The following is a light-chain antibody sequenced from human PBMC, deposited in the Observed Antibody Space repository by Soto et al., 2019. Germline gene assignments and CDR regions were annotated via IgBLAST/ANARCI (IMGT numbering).Light chain of an antibody. CDR2: DAS. CDR1: QSISSW. Sequence: DIQMTQSPSTLSASVGDRVTITCRASQSISSWVALYQQKPGKAPKLLIYDASSLESRVPSRFSGSGSGTEFTLTISSLQPDGFATYYGQQYNSYSRTFGQGTKVDIK. J-gene: IGKJ1*01. CDR3: QQYNSYSRT. V-gene: IGKV1-5*01.